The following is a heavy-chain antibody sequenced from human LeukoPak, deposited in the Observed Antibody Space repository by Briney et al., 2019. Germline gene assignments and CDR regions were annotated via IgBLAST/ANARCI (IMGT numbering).Heavy chain of an antibody. V-gene: IGHV4-59*08. D-gene: IGHD3-22*01. Sequence: SETLSLTCTVSGGSISSYYWNWIRQPPGKGLEWIGYIYYSGSTNYNPSLKSRVTISVGTSKNQFSLKLSSVTAADTAVYYCARSPLVTTYYYYGMDVWGQGTTVAVSS. CDR1: GGSISSYY. CDR2: IYYSGST. CDR3: ARSPLVTTYYYYGMDV. J-gene: IGHJ6*02.